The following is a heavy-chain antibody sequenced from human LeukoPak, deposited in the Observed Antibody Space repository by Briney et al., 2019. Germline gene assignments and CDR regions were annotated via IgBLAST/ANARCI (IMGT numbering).Heavy chain of an antibody. J-gene: IGHJ4*02. CDR2: ISGSGGST. D-gene: IGHD2-8*01. Sequence: GGSLRLSCAASGFIFSSYAMSWVRQAPGKGLEWVSTISGSGGSTYYADSVKGRFTISRDNSKNTVYLQMNSLRAEDTAVYYCAKDRPCINDVCHGDFDYWGQGTLVTVSS. CDR1: GFIFSSYA. V-gene: IGHV3-23*01. CDR3: AKDRPCINDVCHGDFDY.